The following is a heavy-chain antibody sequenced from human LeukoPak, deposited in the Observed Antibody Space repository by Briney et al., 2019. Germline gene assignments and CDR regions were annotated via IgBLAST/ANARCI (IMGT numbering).Heavy chain of an antibody. D-gene: IGHD2-2*01. CDR3: ARAGTNNWFDP. CDR2: MNPNSGNT. CDR1: GYTFTSYD. V-gene: IGHV1-8*03. J-gene: IGHJ5*02. Sequence: GASVKVSCKASGYTFTSYDINWVRQATGQGLEWMGWMNPNSGNTGYAQKFQGRVTITRNTSTSTAYMELSSLRSEDTAVYYCARAGTNNWFDPWGQGTLVTVSS.